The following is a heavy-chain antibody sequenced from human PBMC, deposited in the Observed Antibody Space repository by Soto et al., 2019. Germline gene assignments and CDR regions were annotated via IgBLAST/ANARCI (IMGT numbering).Heavy chain of an antibody. Sequence: GGSLRLSCAASGFTFSSYGMHWVRQAPGKGLEWVAVIWYDGSNKYYADSVKGRFTISRDNSKNTLYLQMNSLRAEDTAVYYCASAPFRGDTAMVTVYWGQGTLVTVSS. CDR3: ASAPFRGDTAMVTVY. D-gene: IGHD5-18*01. CDR2: IWYDGSNK. V-gene: IGHV3-33*01. J-gene: IGHJ4*02. CDR1: GFTFSSYG.